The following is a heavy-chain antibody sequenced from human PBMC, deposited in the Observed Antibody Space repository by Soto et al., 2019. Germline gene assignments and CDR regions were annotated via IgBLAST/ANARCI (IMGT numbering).Heavy chain of an antibody. CDR2: INAGNGNT. CDR1: GYTFTSYA. V-gene: IGHV1-3*01. D-gene: IGHD2-15*01. J-gene: IGHJ6*02. Sequence: ASVKVSCKASGYTFTSYAMHWVRQAPGQRLEWMGWINAGNGNTNYAQKFQGRVTITADESTSTAYMELSSLRSEDTAVYYCARGYCSGGSCYNYGMDVWGQGTTVTVSS. CDR3: ARGYCSGGSCYNYGMDV.